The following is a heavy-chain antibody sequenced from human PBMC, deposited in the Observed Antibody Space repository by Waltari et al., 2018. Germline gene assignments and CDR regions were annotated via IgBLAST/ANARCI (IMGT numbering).Heavy chain of an antibody. CDR1: GGSFSGYY. D-gene: IGHD2-2*01. J-gene: IGHJ4*02. Sequence: QVQLQQWGAGLLKPSETLSLTCAVYGGSFSGYYWSWIRQPPGKGLEWIGEINHSGSTNYNPSLNSRVPISVDTSKNQFSLKLSSVTAADTAVYYCARGRRLIVVVPAAMQKYYFDYWGQGTLVTVSS. CDR3: ARGRRLIVVVPAAMQKYYFDY. CDR2: INHSGST. V-gene: IGHV4-34*01.